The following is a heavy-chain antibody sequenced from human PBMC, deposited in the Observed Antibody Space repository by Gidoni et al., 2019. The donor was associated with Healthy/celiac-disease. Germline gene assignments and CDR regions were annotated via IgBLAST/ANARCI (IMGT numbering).Heavy chain of an antibody. Sequence: EVQLVQSGAEVKKPGESLRISCKGSGYRFTSYWISWVRQMPGKGLEWMGRIDPSDSYTNYSPSFQGHVTISADKSISTAYLQWSSLKASDTAMYYCARAYYYDSSGQWYFDLWGRGTLVTVSS. J-gene: IGHJ2*01. CDR2: IDPSDSYT. D-gene: IGHD3-22*01. CDR1: GYRFTSYW. CDR3: ARAYYYDSSGQWYFDL. V-gene: IGHV5-10-1*03.